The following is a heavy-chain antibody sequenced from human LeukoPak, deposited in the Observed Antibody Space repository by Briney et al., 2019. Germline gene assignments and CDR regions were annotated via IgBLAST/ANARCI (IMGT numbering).Heavy chain of an antibody. CDR3: ASENCSSTSCYTPYYYYGMDV. J-gene: IGHJ6*02. D-gene: IGHD2-2*02. CDR1: GGSFSGYY. CDR2: INHSGST. V-gene: IGHV4-34*01. Sequence: PSETLSLTCAVYGGSFSGYYWSWIRQPPGKGLEWIGEINHSGSTNYNPSLKSRVTISVDTSKNQFSLKLSSVTAADTAVYYCASENCSSTSCYTPYYYYGMDVWGQGTTDTVSS.